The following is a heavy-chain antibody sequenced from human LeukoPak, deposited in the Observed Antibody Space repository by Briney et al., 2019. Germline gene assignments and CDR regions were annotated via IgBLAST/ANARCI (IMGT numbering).Heavy chain of an antibody. CDR1: GYTFTGYY. CDR2: INPNSGGT. CDR3: ARKYCSGGSCYLWFDP. Sequence: ASVKVSCKASGYTFTGYYMHWVRQAPGQGLEWMGWINPNSGGTNYAQKFQGRVTMTRDTSISTAYMELSRLRSDDTAVYYCARKYCSGGSCYLWFDPWGQGTLVTVSS. V-gene: IGHV1-2*02. J-gene: IGHJ5*02. D-gene: IGHD2-15*01.